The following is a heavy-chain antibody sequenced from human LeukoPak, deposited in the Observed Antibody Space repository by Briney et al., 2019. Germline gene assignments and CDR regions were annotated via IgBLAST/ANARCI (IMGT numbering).Heavy chain of an antibody. CDR2: IIPIFGTA. Sequence: SVKVSCKASGGTFSSYAISWVRQAPGQGLEWMGGIIPIFGTANYAQKFQGRVTITTDESTSTAYMELSSLRSEDTAVYYCARGRERGLNWFDPWGQGTLVTVSS. CDR3: ARGRERGLNWFDP. CDR1: GGTFSSYA. J-gene: IGHJ5*02. D-gene: IGHD1-1*01. V-gene: IGHV1-69*05.